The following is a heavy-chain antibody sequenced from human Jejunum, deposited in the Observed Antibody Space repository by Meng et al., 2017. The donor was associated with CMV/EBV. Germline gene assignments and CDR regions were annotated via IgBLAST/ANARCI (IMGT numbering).Heavy chain of an antibody. CDR3: ARRSGSYDFDF. V-gene: IGHV5-51*01. CDR1: GYGFTPFW. CDR2: IYPGDSDT. J-gene: IGHJ4*02. D-gene: IGHD1-26*01. Sequence: CSASGYGFTPFWFAWVRQMPGKGLEWMGIIYPGDSDTRYSPSFQGQVTISADKSISTSYLQWSSLKASDTAIYYCARRSGSYDFDFWGQGALVTVSS.